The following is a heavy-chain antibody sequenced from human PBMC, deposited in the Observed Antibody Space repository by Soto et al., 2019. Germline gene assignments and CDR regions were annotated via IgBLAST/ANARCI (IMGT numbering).Heavy chain of an antibody. V-gene: IGHV3-21*04. Sequence: EVQLVESGGGLVKPGGSLRLSCAASGFIFTRYSMNWVRQAPGKGLEWVSSISSGSHYIYYADSVRGRFTISRDNAGDSLYLQMNSLRAGDTAVYFCARDQSQGQMLLPYFDYWGQGTLVTVSS. CDR3: ARDQSQGQMLLPYFDY. J-gene: IGHJ4*02. CDR2: ISSGSHYI. CDR1: GFIFTRYS. D-gene: IGHD3-10*02.